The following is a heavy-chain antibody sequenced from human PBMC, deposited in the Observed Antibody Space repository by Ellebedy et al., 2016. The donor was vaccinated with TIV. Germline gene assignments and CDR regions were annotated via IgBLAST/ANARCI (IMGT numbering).Heavy chain of an antibody. CDR1: GFTFSTSA. CDR3: VKGAYPVPTVMAV. Sequence: GESLKISCATSGFTFSTSAMNWVRQAPEKGLEWLSTLGGVSASTYYADSVKGRFTISRDSSRNTLDLQMNSLRTEDTGVYYCVKGAYPVPTVMAVWGQGTMVIVSS. CDR2: LGGVSAST. D-gene: IGHD3-16*01. V-gene: IGHV3-23*01. J-gene: IGHJ6*02.